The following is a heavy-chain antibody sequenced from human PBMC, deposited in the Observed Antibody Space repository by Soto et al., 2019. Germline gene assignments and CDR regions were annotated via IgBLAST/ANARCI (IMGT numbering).Heavy chain of an antibody. CDR1: GGTFSSYA. CDR3: ARGGRLGYCSGGSCSAYYYYGMDV. D-gene: IGHD2-15*01. Sequence: RASVKVSCKASGGTFSSYAISWVRQAPGQGLEWMGGIIPIFGTANYAQKFQGRVTITADESTSTAYMELSSLRSEDTAVYYCARGGRLGYCSGGSCSAYYYYGMDVWGQGTTVTVSS. V-gene: IGHV1-69*13. J-gene: IGHJ6*02. CDR2: IIPIFGTA.